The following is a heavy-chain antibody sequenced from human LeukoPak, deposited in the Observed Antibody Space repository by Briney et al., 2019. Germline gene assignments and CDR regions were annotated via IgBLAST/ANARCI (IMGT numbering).Heavy chain of an antibody. CDR2: IYWDDDV. Sequence: SCPTLVNPTQTLTLTCTFSGFSLSTTGVGVGWIRQPPGKALEWLALIYWDDDVRYSPSLKSRPTITKDTSKNQVVITMTNMDPVDTATSYCAHSWHYDISTGYYMGYYFDYWGQGTLVTVSS. D-gene: IGHD3-9*01. V-gene: IGHV2-5*02. CDR3: AHSWHYDISTGYYMGYYFDY. J-gene: IGHJ4*02. CDR1: GFSLSTTGVG.